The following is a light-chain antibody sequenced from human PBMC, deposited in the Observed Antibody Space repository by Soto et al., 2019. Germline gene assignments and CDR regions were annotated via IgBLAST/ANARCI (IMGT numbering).Light chain of an antibody. J-gene: IGKJ5*01. Sequence: EIILTQSPDTLSLSPGERATLSCRASQTVSSNYLAWCQQRPGQAPRLLIYGASTRAAGIPDRFSGSGSGTDFTLTITRLEPEDSAVYFCRQSPGPPTTFGQGTRLEIK. CDR1: QTVSSNY. CDR3: RQSPGPPTT. V-gene: IGKV3-20*01. CDR2: GAS.